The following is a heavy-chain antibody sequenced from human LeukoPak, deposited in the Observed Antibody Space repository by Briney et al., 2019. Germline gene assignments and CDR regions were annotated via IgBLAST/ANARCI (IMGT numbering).Heavy chain of an antibody. V-gene: IGHV4-59*09. CDR2: IYYSGST. CDR3: ARGIWELPLDY. J-gene: IGHJ4*02. D-gene: IGHD1-26*01. Sequence: WIGYIYYSGSTNYNPSLKSRVTISVDTSKNQFSLKLSSVTAADTAVYYCARGIWELPLDYWGQGTLVTVSS.